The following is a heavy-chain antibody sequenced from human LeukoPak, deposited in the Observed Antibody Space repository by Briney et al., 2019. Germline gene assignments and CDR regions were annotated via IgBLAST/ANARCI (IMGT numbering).Heavy chain of an antibody. D-gene: IGHD3-16*01. V-gene: IGHV3-30-3*01. J-gene: IGHJ3*02. CDR3: VRDMGGPTTADAFDI. Sequence: GGSLRLSCAASGFTFSSYAMHWVRQAPGKGLEWVAVISYDGSNKYYADSVKGRFTISRDNSKNTLYLQMNSLRDEDTAVYYCVRDMGGPTTADAFDIWGQGTVVTVSS. CDR1: GFTFSSYA. CDR2: ISYDGSNK.